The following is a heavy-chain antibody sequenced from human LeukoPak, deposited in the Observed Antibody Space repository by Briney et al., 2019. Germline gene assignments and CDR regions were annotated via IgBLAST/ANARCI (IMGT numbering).Heavy chain of an antibody. Sequence: SETLSLTCTVSGDSVSSGLYYWSWIRQPPGKGLEWIGNLYFSGSTNYNPSLKSRVTISVDTSKNQFSLRLSSVTAADTAVYYCARVSTMIVVVRHNAFDIWGQGTMVTVSS. CDR2: LYFSGST. V-gene: IGHV4-61*01. CDR3: ARVSTMIVVVRHNAFDI. CDR1: GDSVSSGLYY. J-gene: IGHJ3*02. D-gene: IGHD3-22*01.